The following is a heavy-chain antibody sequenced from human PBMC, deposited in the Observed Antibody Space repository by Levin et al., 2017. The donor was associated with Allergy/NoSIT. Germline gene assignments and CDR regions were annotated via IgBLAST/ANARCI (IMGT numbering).Heavy chain of an antibody. V-gene: IGHV4-39*01. D-gene: IGHD3-3*01. Sequence: SCTVSGDSIRRSNYYWAWVRQSPGKGLEWIASIYYSGNTYYNPSLRSRVTISQDTSKNQFSLALNSVTAADTAIYYCAREFFPNYYKGMDVWGQGTTVNVSS. CDR1: GDSIRRSNYY. CDR2: IYYSGNT. CDR3: AREFFPNYYKGMDV. J-gene: IGHJ6*02.